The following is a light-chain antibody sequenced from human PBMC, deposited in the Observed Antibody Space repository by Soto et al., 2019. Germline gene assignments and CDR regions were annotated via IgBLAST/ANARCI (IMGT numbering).Light chain of an antibody. J-gene: IGKJ1*01. CDR3: QQYRT. CDR2: GAS. Sequence: EIVLTQSPVTLSVSPGERATLSCRASQSVNSNLAWYQQKPGQAPRLLIYGASTRANGVPARFSGGGSGTKFTLTISSLQSEDFALYYCQQYRTFGQGTKVEIK. CDR1: QSVNSN. V-gene: IGKV3-15*01.